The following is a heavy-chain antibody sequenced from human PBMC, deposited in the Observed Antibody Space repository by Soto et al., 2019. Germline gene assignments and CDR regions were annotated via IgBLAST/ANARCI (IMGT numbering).Heavy chain of an antibody. J-gene: IGHJ3*02. D-gene: IGHD5-12*01. CDR3: ARASGGYDSAFAI. CDR2: IIPILGIA. Sequence: QVQLVQSGAEVKKPGSSVKVSCKASGGTFSSYTISWVRQAPGQGLEWMGRIIPILGIANYAQKFQGRVTITANKSTSTAYMELSRLRSEDTAVYYCARASGGYDSAFAIWGQGTMVTVSS. CDR1: GGTFSSYT. V-gene: IGHV1-69*02.